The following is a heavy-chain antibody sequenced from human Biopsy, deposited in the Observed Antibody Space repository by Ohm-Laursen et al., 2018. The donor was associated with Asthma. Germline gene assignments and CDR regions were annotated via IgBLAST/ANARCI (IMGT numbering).Heavy chain of an antibody. CDR1: GFTFSSYW. J-gene: IGHJ3*02. V-gene: IGHV3-48*01. Sequence: SLRLSCAASGFTFSSYWMHWVRQAPGKGLQWISYISVSSSTVFYADSVKGRFTISRDNAKNSLYLQMNSLRADDTAVYFCAIVGIGSCSGGSCYNRYLDIWGQGTLVTVSS. CDR3: AIVGIGSCSGGSCYNRYLDI. CDR2: ISVSSSTV. D-gene: IGHD2-15*01.